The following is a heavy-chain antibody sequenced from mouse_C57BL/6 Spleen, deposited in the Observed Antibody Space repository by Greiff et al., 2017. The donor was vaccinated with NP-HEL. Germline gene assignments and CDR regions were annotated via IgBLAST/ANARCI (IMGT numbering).Heavy chain of an antibody. CDR3: ARHEGGDYDREAPFDY. D-gene: IGHD2-13*01. Sequence: VQLQQSGAELVKPGASVKLSCKASGYTFTEYTIHWVKQRSGQGLEWIGWFYPGSGSIKYNEKFKDKATLTADKSSSTVYMELSRLTSEDSAVYFCARHEGGDYDREAPFDYWGQGTTLTVSS. V-gene: IGHV1-62-2*01. CDR1: GYTFTEYT. J-gene: IGHJ2*01. CDR2: FYPGSGSI.